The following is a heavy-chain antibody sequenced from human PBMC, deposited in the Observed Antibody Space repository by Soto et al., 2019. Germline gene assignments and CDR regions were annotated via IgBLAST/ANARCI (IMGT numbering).Heavy chain of an antibody. CDR3: ARDGGRYSAESFHH. J-gene: IGHJ1*01. D-gene: IGHD6-19*01. CDR2: INAGYGNT. Sequence: ATVKVSCKASGYTFSDFAIHWVRQAPGQSLEWMGWINAGYGNTKSSQKFQDRVTITRDTSASTAYMELFSLTSEDTAMYYCARDGGRYSAESFHHWGQGTLVTVSS. V-gene: IGHV1-3*01. CDR1: GYTFSDFA.